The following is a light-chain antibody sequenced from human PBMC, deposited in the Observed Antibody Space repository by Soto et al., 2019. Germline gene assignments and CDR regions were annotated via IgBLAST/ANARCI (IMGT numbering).Light chain of an antibody. V-gene: IGLV2-23*02. CDR2: DVS. CDR3: CSYAGSSTVV. J-gene: IGLJ2*01. CDR1: SSDVGGQNA. Sequence: QSALTQPASVSGSPGQPITISCTGTSSDVGGQNAVSWYQQHPGKAPKFIIYDVSKRPSGVSSRFSGSKSGNTASLTISGLQAEDEADYYCCSYAGSSTVVFGGGTKLTVL.